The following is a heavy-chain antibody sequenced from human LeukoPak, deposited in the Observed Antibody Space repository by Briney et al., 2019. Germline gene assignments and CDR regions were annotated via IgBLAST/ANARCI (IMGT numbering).Heavy chain of an antibody. CDR2: IWYDGSNK. CDR1: GFTFSSYG. D-gene: IGHD3-10*01. CDR3: ARDSSITMVLGAGFDY. J-gene: IGHJ4*02. Sequence: GGSLRLSCAASGFTFSSYGMHWVRQAPGKGLEWVAVIWYDGSNKYYADSVKGRFTISRDNSKNTLYLQMNSLRAEDTAVYYCARDSSITMVLGAGFDYWGQGTLVTVSS. V-gene: IGHV3-33*08.